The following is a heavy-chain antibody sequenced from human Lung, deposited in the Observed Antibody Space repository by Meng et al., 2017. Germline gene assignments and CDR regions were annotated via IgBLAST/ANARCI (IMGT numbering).Heavy chain of an antibody. CDR3: ARPKQANWYFDL. Sequence: QVHLQEGGAGLLKPSEPLSLTCAVYGGSFSGYYWSWIRQPPGKGLEWIGEINHSGSTNYNPSLKSRVTISVDTSKNQFSLKLSSVTAADTAVYYCARPKQANWYFDLWGRGTLVTVSS. CDR1: GGSFSGYY. CDR2: INHSGST. V-gene: IGHV4-34*01. D-gene: IGHD1/OR15-1a*01. J-gene: IGHJ2*01.